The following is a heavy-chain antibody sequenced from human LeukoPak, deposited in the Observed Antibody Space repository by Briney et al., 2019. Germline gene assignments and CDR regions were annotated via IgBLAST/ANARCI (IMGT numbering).Heavy chain of an antibody. CDR2: IKQDGSEK. CDR3: ARRRVVVALFGFDY. Sequence: GGSLRLSCAASGFTFSSYWMSWVRQAPGKGLEWVANIKQDGSEKYYVDSVKGRFTISRDNAKNSLYLQMNSLRAEDTAVYYCARRRVVVALFGFDYWGQGTLVTVSS. D-gene: IGHD3-22*01. V-gene: IGHV3-7*01. CDR1: GFTFSSYW. J-gene: IGHJ4*02.